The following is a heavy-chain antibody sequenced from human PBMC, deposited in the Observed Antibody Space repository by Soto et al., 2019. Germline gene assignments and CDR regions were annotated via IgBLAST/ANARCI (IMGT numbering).Heavy chain of an antibody. CDR2: INPNGEST. J-gene: IGHJ4*02. Sequence: QVQLVQSGAEVKKPGASVKVSCKASGYTFTHYYIHWVRQAPGQGLEWMGIINPNGESTTYPQKFRAGFTMTRDTSTSTVYMELRSLRSEDSAVYYCATSVNSAMAFDYWGQGTLVTVSS. V-gene: IGHV1-46*01. CDR1: GYTFTHYY. CDR3: ATSVNSAMAFDY. D-gene: IGHD5-18*01.